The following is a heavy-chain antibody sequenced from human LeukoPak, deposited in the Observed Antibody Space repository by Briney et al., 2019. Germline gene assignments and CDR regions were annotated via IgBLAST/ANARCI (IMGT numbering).Heavy chain of an antibody. CDR2: INWNGGST. CDR3: ARDFYYYGSGSYNWFDP. D-gene: IGHD3-10*01. Sequence: PGGSLRLSCAASGFTFDDYGMSWVRQAPGKGLEWVSGINWNGGSTGYADSVKGRFTISRDNAKNSLYLQMNSLRAEDTALYHCARDFYYYGSGSYNWFDPWGQGTLVTVSS. V-gene: IGHV3-20*01. CDR1: GFTFDDYG. J-gene: IGHJ5*02.